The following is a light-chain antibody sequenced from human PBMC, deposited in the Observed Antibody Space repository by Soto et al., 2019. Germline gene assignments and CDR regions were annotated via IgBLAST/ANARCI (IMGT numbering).Light chain of an antibody. J-gene: IGLJ1*01. Sequence: SSELTQPPSVSVSPGQTARITCSGDALPKHYAYWYQQKPGQAPVLVIYKDSERPSGIPERFSGSSSGTTVTLTISGVQAEDEADYYCQSADSSGTYPYVFGTGTKVTVL. CDR2: KDS. CDR1: ALPKHY. CDR3: QSADSSGTYPYV. V-gene: IGLV3-25*03.